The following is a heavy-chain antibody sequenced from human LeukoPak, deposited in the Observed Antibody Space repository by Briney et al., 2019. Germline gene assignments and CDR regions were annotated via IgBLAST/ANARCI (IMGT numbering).Heavy chain of an antibody. V-gene: IGHV1-69*04. J-gene: IGHJ4*02. CDR3: ARDRGGGFDLAFFDH. D-gene: IGHD5-12*01. Sequence: ASVKVSCKSSGGSFSTYAVNWVRQAPGQGLEWVGRLIPVLGMSHYAPGFQGRVTLTADRSTNTAYMELDRLTSDDTAVYFCARDRGGGFDLAFFDHWGQGTLVTVSS. CDR2: LIPVLGMS. CDR1: GGSFSTYA.